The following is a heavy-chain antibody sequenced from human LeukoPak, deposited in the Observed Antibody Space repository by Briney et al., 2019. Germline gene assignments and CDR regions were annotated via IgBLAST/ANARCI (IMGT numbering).Heavy chain of an antibody. V-gene: IGHV5-51*01. CDR3: ARREASNAFTDFDC. D-gene: IGHD4-11*01. CDR1: GYIFSNYW. CDR2: IYPGDSDT. J-gene: IGHJ4*02. Sequence: GESLKISCQGSGYIFSNYWIAWVRQVPGRGLEWMGVIYPGDSDTRYSPSFQGQVTISADKSINTAYLQWSSLKASDTAVYYCARREASNAFTDFDCWGQGTLVTVSS.